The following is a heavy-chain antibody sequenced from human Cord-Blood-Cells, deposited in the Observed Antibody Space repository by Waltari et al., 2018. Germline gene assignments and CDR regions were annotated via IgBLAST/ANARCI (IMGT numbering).Heavy chain of an antibody. J-gene: IGHJ6*02. CDR1: GYTFTGYY. CDR3: ARVPRVGTTSYYYYGMDV. Sequence: QVQLVQSGAEVKKPGASVKVSCKASGYTFTGYYMHWVRQAPGQGLEWMGWINPNSGGTNYAQKFQGWVTMTRDTSISTAYMELSRLRSDDTAVYYCARVPRVGTTSYYYYGMDVWGQGTTVTVSS. CDR2: INPNSGGT. D-gene: IGHD1-7*01. V-gene: IGHV1-2*04.